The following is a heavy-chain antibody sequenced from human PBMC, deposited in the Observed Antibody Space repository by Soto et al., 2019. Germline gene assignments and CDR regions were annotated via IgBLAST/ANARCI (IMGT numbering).Heavy chain of an antibody. CDR2: TYYRSKWYF. V-gene: IGHV6-1*01. Sequence: PSQTLSLTCGISGDSVSSSNPSWNWIRQSPSRGLEWLGRTYYRSKWYFDYAISVRSRITINPDTSKNQFSLQLTSVTPEDSAVYYCAREQWMGYFFDYWGQGTLVTVS. J-gene: IGHJ4*02. CDR3: AREQWMGYFFDY. D-gene: IGHD6-19*01. CDR1: GDSVSSSNPS.